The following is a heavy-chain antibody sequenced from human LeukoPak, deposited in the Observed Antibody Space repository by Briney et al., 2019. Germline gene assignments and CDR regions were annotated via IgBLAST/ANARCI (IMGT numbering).Heavy chain of an antibody. V-gene: IGHV3-30-3*01. D-gene: IGHD2-15*01. Sequence: PGGSLRLSCVVSGFTFTNYVVHWVRQAPGEGLEWVTLVSSDGGIKYYADSVKGRFSVSRDISKNTLYLQMNSLRVDDTAVYYCARDSETTPIHVLGYWGQGTLVTVSS. CDR2: VSSDGGIK. J-gene: IGHJ4*02. CDR1: GFTFTNYV. CDR3: ARDSETTPIHVLGY.